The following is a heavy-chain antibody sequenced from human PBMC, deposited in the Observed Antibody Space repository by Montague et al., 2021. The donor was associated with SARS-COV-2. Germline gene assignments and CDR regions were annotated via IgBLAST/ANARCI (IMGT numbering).Heavy chain of an antibody. CDR2: IYHSGST. CDR3: ARDRRRWLQLNNWFDP. V-gene: IGHV4-38-2*02. D-gene: IGHD5-24*01. J-gene: IGHJ5*02. Sequence: SETLSLTCTVSGYSISSGYYWGWIRQPPGKGLEWIGSIYHSGSTYYNPSPKSRVTISVDTSKNQFSLKLLSSVTAADTAVYYCARDRRRWLQLNNWFDPWGRGTLVTVSS. CDR1: GYSISSGYY.